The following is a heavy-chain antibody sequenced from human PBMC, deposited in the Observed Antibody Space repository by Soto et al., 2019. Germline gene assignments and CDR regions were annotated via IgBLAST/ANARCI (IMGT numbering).Heavy chain of an antibody. CDR1: GYTFTSYG. CDR2: ISAYNGNT. D-gene: IGHD3-22*01. Sequence: ASVKVSCKASGYTFTSYGISWVRQAPGQGLEWMGWISAYNGNTNYAQKLQGRVTMTTDTSTSTAYMELRSLRSDDTAVYYCARDRYYYDSSGYYYDYWGREPWSPSPQ. V-gene: IGHV1-18*01. J-gene: IGHJ4*02. CDR3: ARDRYYYDSSGYYYDY.